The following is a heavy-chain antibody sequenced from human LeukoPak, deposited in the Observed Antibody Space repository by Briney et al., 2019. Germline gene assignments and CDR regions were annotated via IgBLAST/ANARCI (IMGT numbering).Heavy chain of an antibody. CDR3: ARDRGSPDTAMVSPYYYYYYMDV. V-gene: IGHV3-30*01. Sequence: GGSLRLSCAASGFTFSSYAMHWVRQAPGKGLERVAVISYDGSNKYYADSVKGRFTISRDNSKNTLYLQMNSLRAEDTAVYYCARDRGSPDTAMVSPYYYYYYMDVWGKGTTVTVSS. D-gene: IGHD5-18*01. J-gene: IGHJ6*03. CDR1: GFTFSSYA. CDR2: ISYDGSNK.